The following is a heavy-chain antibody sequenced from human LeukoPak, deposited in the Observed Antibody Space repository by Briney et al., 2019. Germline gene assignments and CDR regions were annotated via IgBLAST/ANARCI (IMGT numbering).Heavy chain of an antibody. CDR2: IDWNDDK. D-gene: IGHD6-13*01. CDR3: ARTLVAGSSWYYFDY. CDR1: GFSLSTSGMC. Sequence: SGPALVKPTQTLTLTCTFSGFSLSTSGMCVSWIRQPPGKALEWLALIDWNDDKYYSTSLKTRLTISKDTSKNQVVLTMTNMDPVDTATYYCARTLVAGSSWYYFDYWGLGTLVTVSS. V-gene: IGHV2-70*01. J-gene: IGHJ4*02.